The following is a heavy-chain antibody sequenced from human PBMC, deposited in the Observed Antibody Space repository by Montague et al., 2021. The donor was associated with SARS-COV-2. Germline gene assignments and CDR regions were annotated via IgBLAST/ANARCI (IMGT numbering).Heavy chain of an antibody. D-gene: IGHD3-16*01. CDR2: ITASSSYI. CDR3: AREDDSEGGGIFDY. J-gene: IGHJ4*02. Sequence: SLRLSCAASGFIFRDYTMNWVRQAPGKGLEWVSSITASSSYIYHADSLKGRFTISRDNAKNSLFLQMNSLRAEDTAVYYCAREDDSEGGGIFDYWGQGTLVAVSS. V-gene: IGHV3-21*01. CDR1: GFIFRDYT.